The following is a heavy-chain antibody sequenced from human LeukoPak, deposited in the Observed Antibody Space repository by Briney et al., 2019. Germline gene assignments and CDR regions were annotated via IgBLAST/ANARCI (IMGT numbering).Heavy chain of an antibody. CDR3: AREDRGSSGWYGWFDP. Sequence: GGSLRLSCAASGFTFSSYAMSWVRQAPGKRLEWVSAISGSGGSTYYADSVKGRFTISRDNSKNTLYLQMNSLRAEDTAVYYCAREDRGSSGWYGWFDPWGQGTLVTVSS. V-gene: IGHV3-23*01. J-gene: IGHJ5*02. D-gene: IGHD6-19*01. CDR2: ISGSGGST. CDR1: GFTFSSYA.